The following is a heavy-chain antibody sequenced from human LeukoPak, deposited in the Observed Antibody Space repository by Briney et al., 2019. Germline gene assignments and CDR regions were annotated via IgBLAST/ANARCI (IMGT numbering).Heavy chain of an antibody. D-gene: IGHD3-9*01. J-gene: IGHJ4*02. V-gene: IGHV3-23*01. CDR3: AKAGVLYDILTGYFDY. CDR1: GFTFSSYA. CDR2: ISGSGGST. Sequence: GGSLRLSCAASGFTFSSYAMSWVRQAPGKGLEWVSAISGSGGSTYYADSVKGRFPISRDNSKNTQYLQMNSLRAEDTAVYYCAKAGVLYDILTGYFDYWGQGTLVTVSS.